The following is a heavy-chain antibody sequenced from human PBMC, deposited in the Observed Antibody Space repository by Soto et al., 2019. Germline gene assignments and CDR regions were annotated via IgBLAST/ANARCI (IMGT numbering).Heavy chain of an antibody. CDR2: ISYDGSNK. D-gene: IGHD3-22*01. V-gene: IGHV3-30-3*01. Sequence: GGPLRLYCASCEFTICSYAMHLVRQAPGKGLEWVAVISYDGSNKYYADSVKGRFTISRDNSKNTLYLQMNSLRAEDTAVYYCASPYYYDSSGYYSKGQYVPYYFDYWGQGTLVTVSS. CDR1: EFTICSYA. CDR3: ASPYYYDSSGYYSKGQYVPYYFDY. J-gene: IGHJ4*02.